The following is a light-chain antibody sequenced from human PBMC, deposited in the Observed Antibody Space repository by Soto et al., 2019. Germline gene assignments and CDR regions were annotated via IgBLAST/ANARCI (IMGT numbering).Light chain of an antibody. Sequence: QSALTHPPSASGTPGQRVTISCSGSSSNIGSNTVNWYQQLPGTAPKLLIYSNNQRPSGVPDRFSGSKSGTSASLAISGLQSEDEADYYCEAWDDSLNEVFGTGTKVTVL. CDR2: SNN. CDR3: EAWDDSLNEV. CDR1: SSNIGSNT. V-gene: IGLV1-44*01. J-gene: IGLJ1*01.